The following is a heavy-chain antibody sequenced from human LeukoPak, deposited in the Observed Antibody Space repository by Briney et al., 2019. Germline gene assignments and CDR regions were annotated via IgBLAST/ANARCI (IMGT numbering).Heavy chain of an antibody. CDR1: GGSFSGYY. D-gene: IGHD1-26*01. V-gene: IGHV4-34*01. Sequence: PSETLSLTCAVYGGSFSGYYWSWIRQPPGKGLEWIGEINHSGSTNYNPSLKSRVTISVDTSKNQFSLKLSSVTAADTAVYYCARGRRVGATPGSWFDPWGQGTLVTVSS. CDR3: ARGRRVGATPGSWFDP. J-gene: IGHJ5*02. CDR2: INHSGST.